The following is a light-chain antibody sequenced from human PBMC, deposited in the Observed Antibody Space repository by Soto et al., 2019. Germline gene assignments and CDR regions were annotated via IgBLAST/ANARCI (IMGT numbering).Light chain of an antibody. Sequence: IQMTQSPSSLAASVGDRVTITCRASQTISTYVNWYRQKSGAAPELLIYDASTLQSGVPSRFRGGGSGTDFTLTISSLQLEDFGTYYCQQSYNTPQTFGQGTKVNIK. J-gene: IGKJ1*01. CDR2: DAS. CDR3: QQSYNTPQT. V-gene: IGKV1-39*01. CDR1: QTISTY.